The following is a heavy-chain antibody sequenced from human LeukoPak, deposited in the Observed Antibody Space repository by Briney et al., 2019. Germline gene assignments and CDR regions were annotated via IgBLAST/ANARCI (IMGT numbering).Heavy chain of an antibody. J-gene: IGHJ4*02. V-gene: IGHV3-43*01. Sequence: GGSLRLSCAASGFPFSNYWMHWVRQAPGKGLEWVSLISWDGGNREYADSVKGRFTISRDNSRNSLFLQMNSLTTEDTAFYYCAKDYSSSGPFDYWGQGTLVTVSS. CDR3: AKDYSSSGPFDY. CDR1: GFPFSNYW. CDR2: ISWDGGNR. D-gene: IGHD6-13*01.